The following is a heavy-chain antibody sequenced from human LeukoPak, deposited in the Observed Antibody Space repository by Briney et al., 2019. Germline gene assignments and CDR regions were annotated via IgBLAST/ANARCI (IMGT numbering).Heavy chain of an antibody. J-gene: IGHJ5*02. Sequence: ASVKVSCKASGYTFTSYYMHWVRQAPGQGLEWMGWISTDNGNTNYAQKFQGRVSMTTDTSTTTAYMELRSLRSDDTAVYYCSREYGAARLRWFDPWGQGTLVTVSS. V-gene: IGHV1-18*04. CDR2: ISTDNGNT. CDR3: SREYGAARLRWFDP. D-gene: IGHD6-6*01. CDR1: GYTFTSYY.